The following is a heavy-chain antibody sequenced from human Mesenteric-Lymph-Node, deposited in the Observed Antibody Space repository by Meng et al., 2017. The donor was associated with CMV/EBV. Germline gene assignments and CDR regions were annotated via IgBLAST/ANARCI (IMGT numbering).Heavy chain of an antibody. CDR2: ISYDGNKK. CDR3: ARDLAAYYYYYGMDV. D-gene: IGHD3-16*01. Sequence: GESLKISCAASGFTFSSYAMHWVRQAPGKGLEWLAVISYDGNKKYFADSVKGRFTISRDNSKSTLYLQMSTLRAEDTAVYYCARDLAAYYYYYGMDVWGQGTTVTVSS. CDR1: GFTFSSYA. J-gene: IGHJ6*02. V-gene: IGHV3-30*11.